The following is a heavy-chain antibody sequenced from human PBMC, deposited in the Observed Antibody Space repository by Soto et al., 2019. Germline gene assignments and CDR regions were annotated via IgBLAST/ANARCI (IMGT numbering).Heavy chain of an antibody. Sequence: SETLSLTCAVYGGSFSGYYWSWIRQPPGKGLEWIGEINHSGSTNYNPSLKSRVTISVDTSKNQFSLKLSSVTAADTAVYYCARGPLAIVVYSSSWYPRTYYFDYWGQGPWSPSPQ. D-gene: IGHD6-13*01. CDR2: INHSGST. J-gene: IGHJ4*02. V-gene: IGHV4-34*01. CDR1: GGSFSGYY. CDR3: ARGPLAIVVYSSSWYPRTYYFDY.